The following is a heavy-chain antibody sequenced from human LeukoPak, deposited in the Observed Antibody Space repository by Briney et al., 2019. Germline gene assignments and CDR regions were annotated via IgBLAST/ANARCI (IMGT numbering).Heavy chain of an antibody. CDR3: AKDRGIRYYYYYGMDV. V-gene: IGHV3-9*01. CDR2: ISWNSGSI. Sequence: PRGSLRLSCAASGFTFDDYAMHWVRQAPGKGLEWVSGISWNSGSIGYADSVKGRFTISRDNAKNSLYLRMNSLRAEDTALYYCAKDRGIRYYYYYGMDVWGQGTTVTVSS. CDR1: GFTFDDYA. J-gene: IGHJ6*02.